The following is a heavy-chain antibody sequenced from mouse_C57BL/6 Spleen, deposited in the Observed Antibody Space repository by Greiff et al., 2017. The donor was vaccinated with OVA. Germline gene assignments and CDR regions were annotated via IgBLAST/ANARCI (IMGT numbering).Heavy chain of an antibody. D-gene: IGHD1-1*01. J-gene: IGHJ4*01. CDR3: ARGDYYGSSLYAMDY. CDR2: IYPGSGST. V-gene: IGHV1-55*01. Sequence: QVQLQQPGAELVKPGASVKMSCKASGYTFTSYWITWVKQRPGQGLEWIGDIYPGSGSTNYNEKFKSKATLTVDTSSSTAYMQLSSLTSEDSAVYDCARGDYYGSSLYAMDYWGQGTSVTVSS. CDR1: GYTFTSYW.